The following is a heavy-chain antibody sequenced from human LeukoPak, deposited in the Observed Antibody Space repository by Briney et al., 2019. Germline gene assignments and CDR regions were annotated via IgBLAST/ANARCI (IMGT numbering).Heavy chain of an antibody. CDR1: GFTFSSYA. Sequence: GRSLRLSCAASGFTFSSYAMHWVRQAPGKGLEWVAVISYDGSNKYYADSVKGRFTISRDNSKNTLYLQMNSLRAEDTAVYYCARDSPMVVVPAAMAIDYWGQGTLVTVSS. V-gene: IGHV3-30-3*01. D-gene: IGHD2-2*01. J-gene: IGHJ4*02. CDR3: ARDSPMVVVPAAMAIDY. CDR2: ISYDGSNK.